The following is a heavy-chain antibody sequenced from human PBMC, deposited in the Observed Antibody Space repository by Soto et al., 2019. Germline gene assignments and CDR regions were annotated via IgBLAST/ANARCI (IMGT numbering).Heavy chain of an antibody. CDR2: IKQDGSEK. D-gene: IGHD2-15*01. Sequence: PGGSLRLSCAASGFTFSSYWMSGVRQAPGKGLEWVANIKQDGSEKYYVDSVKGRFTISRDNAKNSLYLQMNSLRAEDTAVYYCARGYCSGGSCYSYYGMDVWGQGTTVTVSS. J-gene: IGHJ6*02. V-gene: IGHV3-7*04. CDR1: GFTFSSYW. CDR3: ARGYCSGGSCYSYYGMDV.